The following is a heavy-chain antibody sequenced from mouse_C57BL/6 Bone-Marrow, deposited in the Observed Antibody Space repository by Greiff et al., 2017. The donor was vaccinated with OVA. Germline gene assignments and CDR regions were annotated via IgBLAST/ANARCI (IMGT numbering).Heavy chain of an antibody. CDR1: GYSFTGYY. D-gene: IGHD1-1*01. V-gene: IGHV1-42*01. J-gene: IGHJ3*01. Sequence: EVQLQQSGPELVKPGASVKISCKASGYSFTGYYMNWVKQSPEKSLEWIGEINPSTGGTTYNQKFKAKATLTVDKSSSTAYMQLKSLTSEDSAVYYCARSDGSSYGFAYWGQGTLVTVSA. CDR2: INPSTGGT. CDR3: ARSDGSSYGFAY.